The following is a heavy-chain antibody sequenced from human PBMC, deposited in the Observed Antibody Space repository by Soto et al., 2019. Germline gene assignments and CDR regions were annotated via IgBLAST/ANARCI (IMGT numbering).Heavy chain of an antibody. CDR1: GFTFSSYG. CDR2: IWYDGSNK. Sequence: GGSLRLTCAASGFTFSSYGMHWVRQAPGKGLEWVAVIWYDGSNKYYADSVKGRFTISRDNSKNTLYLQMNSLRAEDTAVYYCAKDAIIITFGGVIAHYYFDYWGQGTLVTVSS. V-gene: IGHV3-33*06. CDR3: AKDAIIITFGGVIAHYYFDY. J-gene: IGHJ4*02. D-gene: IGHD3-16*02.